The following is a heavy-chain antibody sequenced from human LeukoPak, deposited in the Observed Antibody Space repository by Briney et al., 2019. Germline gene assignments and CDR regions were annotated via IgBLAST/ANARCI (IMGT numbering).Heavy chain of an antibody. D-gene: IGHD2-2*01. V-gene: IGHV3-30*02. J-gene: IGHJ4*02. CDR2: IRYDGSNK. CDR1: GFTFSSYG. Sequence: AGGSLRLSCAASGFTFSSYGMHWVRQAPGKGLEWVAFIRYDGSNKYYADSVKGRFTISRDNSKNTLYLQMNSLRAEDTAVYYCAKDPGVVVPAASDYWGQGTLVTVSS. CDR3: AKDPGVVVPAASDY.